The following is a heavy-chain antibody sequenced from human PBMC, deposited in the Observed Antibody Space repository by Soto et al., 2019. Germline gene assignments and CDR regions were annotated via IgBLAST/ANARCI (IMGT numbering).Heavy chain of an antibody. V-gene: IGHV3-53*02. J-gene: IGHJ6*02. CDR2: IYSGGST. CDR3: ARAIAVLVGGRYYGMDV. D-gene: IGHD6-19*01. Sequence: EVQLVETGGGLIQPGGSLRLSCAASGFTVSSNYMSWVRQAPGKGLEWVSVIYSGGSTYYADSVKGRFTISRDNSKNTLYLQMNSLRAEDTAVYYCARAIAVLVGGRYYGMDVWGQGTTVTVSS. CDR1: GFTVSSNY.